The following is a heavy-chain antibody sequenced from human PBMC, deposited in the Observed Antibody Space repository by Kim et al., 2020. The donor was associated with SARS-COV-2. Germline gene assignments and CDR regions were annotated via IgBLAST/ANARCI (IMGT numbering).Heavy chain of an antibody. J-gene: IGHJ5*02. CDR2: IYYSGST. CDR1: GGSISSGGYY. Sequence: SETLSLTCTVSGGSISSGGYYWSWIRQHPGKGLEWIGYIYYSGSTYYNPSLKSRVTISVDTSKNQFSLKLSSVTAADTAVYYCARVVSPSIYYDSSGYHLPYSSWGQGTLVTVSS. V-gene: IGHV4-31*03. CDR3: ARVVSPSIYYDSSGYHLPYSS. D-gene: IGHD3-22*01.